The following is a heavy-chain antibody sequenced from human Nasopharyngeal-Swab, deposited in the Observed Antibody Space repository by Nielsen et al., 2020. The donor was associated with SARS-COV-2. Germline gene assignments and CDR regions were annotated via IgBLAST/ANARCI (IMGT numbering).Heavy chain of an antibody. CDR3: AREKSIDEVRVTAMPYYSDY. CDR1: GFTFSSYA. V-gene: IGHV3-30-3*01. CDR2: ISYDGSNK. D-gene: IGHD2-21*02. Sequence: GESLKISCAASGFTFSSYAMHWVRLAPGKGLEWVAVISYDGSNKYYADSVKGRFTISRDNSKNTLYLQMNSLRAEDTAVYYCAREKSIDEVRVTAMPYYSDYWGQGTLVTVSS. J-gene: IGHJ4*02.